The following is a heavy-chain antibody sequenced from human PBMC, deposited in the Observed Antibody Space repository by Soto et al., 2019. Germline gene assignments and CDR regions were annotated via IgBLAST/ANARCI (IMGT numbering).Heavy chain of an antibody. J-gene: IGHJ1*01. D-gene: IGHD3-10*01. Sequence: ASVKVSCKASGYTFTGYYIHWVRQAPGQGLEWMGWINPNNGDTKYAQRFQGRVTVTRDTSSNTIYMELRRLTSDDTAVYYCEREEKNGFDLWGQGTLVTVPS. V-gene: IGHV1-2*02. CDR1: GYTFTGYY. CDR2: INPNNGDT. CDR3: EREEKNGFDL.